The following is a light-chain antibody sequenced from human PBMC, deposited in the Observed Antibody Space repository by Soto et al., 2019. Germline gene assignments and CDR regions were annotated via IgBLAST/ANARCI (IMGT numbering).Light chain of an antibody. J-gene: IGLJ1*01. CDR2: GNN. Sequence: QSVLTQAPSVSGTPGQRVTITCSGSSSNIGRNSVNWCQHLPGTAPKLLTHGNNHRPSGVPDRFSGSKSGTSASLAISGLQPEDEADYCCAAWDDSLNEYVFGDGTKVTV. V-gene: IGLV1-44*01. CDR1: SSNIGRNS. CDR3: AAWDDSLNEYV.